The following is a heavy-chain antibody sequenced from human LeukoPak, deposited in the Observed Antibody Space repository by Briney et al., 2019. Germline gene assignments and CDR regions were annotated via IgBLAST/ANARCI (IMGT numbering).Heavy chain of an antibody. CDR2: IYGDNAT. Sequence: GSLRLSCAASGFIVSSNYMTWVRQAPGKGLEWVSLIYGDNATYYADSVKGRFTISRDSSKNTLFVQMTSLRVEDTAVYYCARDRGTTGYYYLDSWGQGILVTVSS. V-gene: IGHV3-53*01. J-gene: IGHJ4*02. CDR1: GFIVSSNY. D-gene: IGHD1-26*01. CDR3: ARDRGTTGYYYLDS.